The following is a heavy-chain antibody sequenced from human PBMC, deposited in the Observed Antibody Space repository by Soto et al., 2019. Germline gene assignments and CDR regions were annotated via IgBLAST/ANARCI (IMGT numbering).Heavy chain of an antibody. V-gene: IGHV3-23*01. D-gene: IGHD1-1*01. CDR1: GFTFSTYA. J-gene: IGHJ5*02. CDR2: INGTGAET. CDR3: AKDYLRAHGMFDL. Sequence: SGGSLRLSCAASGFTFSTYAMSWVRQAPGKGLEWVSGINGTGAETWYADSVKGRFTIFRDNSKNTLWLQMNSLRADDTATYYCAKDYLRAHGMFDLCCPATLVTVSS.